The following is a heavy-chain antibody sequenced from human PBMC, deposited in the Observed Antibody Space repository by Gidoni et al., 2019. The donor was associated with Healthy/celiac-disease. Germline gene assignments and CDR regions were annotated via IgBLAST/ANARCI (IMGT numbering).Heavy chain of an antibody. CDR3: ASLGPIRAVGSAFDI. Sequence: EVQLVESGGGLVQPGGSLRLSCAASGFPFSSYEMNWVRQAPGKGLEWVSYISSSGSTIYYADSVKGRFTISRDNAKNSLYLQMNSRRAEDTAVYYCASLGPIRAVGSAFDIWGQGTMVTVSS. CDR2: ISSSGSTI. J-gene: IGHJ3*02. CDR1: GFPFSSYE. D-gene: IGHD3-3*02. V-gene: IGHV3-48*03.